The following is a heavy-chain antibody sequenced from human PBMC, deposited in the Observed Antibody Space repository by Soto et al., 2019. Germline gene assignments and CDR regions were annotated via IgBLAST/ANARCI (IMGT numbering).Heavy chain of an antibody. D-gene: IGHD2-2*01. CDR2: ISGSSGST. V-gene: IGHV3-23*01. Sequence: GGSLRLACAASGFTFDSYAMSWVRQAPGKGLEWVSVISGSSGSTDYADSVKGRFTISRDNSKNILYLQMNSLRAEDTAVYYCAKDLYSSSRAKKYYFEYWRQGTPVTVHS. J-gene: IGHJ4*02. CDR1: GFTFDSYA. CDR3: AKDLYSSSRAKKYYFEY.